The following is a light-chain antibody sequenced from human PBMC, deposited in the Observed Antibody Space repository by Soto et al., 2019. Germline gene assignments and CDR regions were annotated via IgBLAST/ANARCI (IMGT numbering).Light chain of an antibody. J-gene: IGKJ5*01. CDR1: QSVSSN. V-gene: IGKV3D-11*02. CDR3: QQRANWQVS. Sequence: EIVLTQSRGTLSLSPGERATISCRASQSVSSNLAWYQQKPGQAPRLLIYDASNRATGIPARFSGSGSGTDFTLTINSLEPEDFAIYYCQQRANWQVSFGQGTRLEIK. CDR2: DAS.